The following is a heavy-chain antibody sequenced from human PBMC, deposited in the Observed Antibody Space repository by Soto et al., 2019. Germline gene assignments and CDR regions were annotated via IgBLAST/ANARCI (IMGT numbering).Heavy chain of an antibody. Sequence: EVQLVESGGGLVQPGRSLRLSCAASGFTFDDYAMHWVRRAPGRGLEWVSGISWNSGSIGYADSVKGRFTISRDNAKNLQNLHMNSMGADDKAWSYCAEAVWIDGNFDYWGQGTLVTVSS. CDR2: ISWNSGSI. J-gene: IGHJ4*02. V-gene: IGHV3-9*01. D-gene: IGHD5-12*01. CDR3: AEAVWIDGNFDY. CDR1: GFTFDDYA.